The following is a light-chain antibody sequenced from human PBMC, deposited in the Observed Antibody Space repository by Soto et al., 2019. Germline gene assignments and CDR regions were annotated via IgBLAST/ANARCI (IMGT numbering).Light chain of an antibody. V-gene: IGLV4-69*01. CDR3: QTWDIGARVV. CDR1: SGNSSYA. Sequence: QPVLTQSPSASASLGASVKLTCTLSSGNSSYAIAWHQQQPEKGPRYLMKLSSDGSHSKGDGIPDRFSGSSSGAERYLTISSLQSEDEADYYCQTWDIGARVVFGGGTKLTVL. J-gene: IGLJ2*01. CDR2: LSSDGSH.